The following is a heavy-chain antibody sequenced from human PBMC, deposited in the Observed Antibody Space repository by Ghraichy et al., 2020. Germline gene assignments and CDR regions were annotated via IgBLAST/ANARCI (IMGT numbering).Heavy chain of an antibody. CDR1: GFTFSNAW. D-gene: IGHD1-26*01. CDR2: IKSKTDGGTT. CDR3: TTYSGSAGYAFDI. V-gene: IGHV3-15*01. Sequence: GGSLRLSCAASGFTFSNAWMSWVRQAPGKGLEWVGRIKSKTDGGTTDYAAPVKGRFTISRDDSKNTLYLQMNSLKTEDTAVYYCTTYSGSAGYAFDIWGQGTMVTVSS. J-gene: IGHJ3*02.